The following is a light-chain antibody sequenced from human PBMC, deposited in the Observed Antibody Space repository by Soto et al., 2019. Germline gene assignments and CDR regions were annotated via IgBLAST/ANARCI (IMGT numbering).Light chain of an antibody. CDR3: SSYTSSSTLV. CDR1: SSDVGSYNR. Sequence: QSALTQPPSVSGSPGQSVTISCTGTSSDVGSYNRVSWYQQPPGTAPKLMIYEVRNRPSGVPDRFSGSKSGNTASLTNSGPQADDEADYYCSSYTSSSTLVFGGGTKLTVL. CDR2: EVR. J-gene: IGLJ2*01. V-gene: IGLV2-18*02.